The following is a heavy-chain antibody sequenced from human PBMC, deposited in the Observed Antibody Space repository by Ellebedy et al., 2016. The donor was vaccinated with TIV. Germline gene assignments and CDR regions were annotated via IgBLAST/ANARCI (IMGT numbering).Heavy chain of an antibody. D-gene: IGHD2-15*01. CDR3: ARKGCGGSCYYYYYYGMDV. J-gene: IGHJ6*02. CDR2: ISSSSSTI. Sequence: SLKISXAASGFTFSDYYMSWIRQAPGKGLEWVSYISSSSSTIYYADSVKGRFTISRDNAKNSLYLQMNSLRDEDTAVYYCARKGCGGSCYYYYYYGMDVWGQGTTVTVSS. V-gene: IGHV3-11*04. CDR1: GFTFSDYY.